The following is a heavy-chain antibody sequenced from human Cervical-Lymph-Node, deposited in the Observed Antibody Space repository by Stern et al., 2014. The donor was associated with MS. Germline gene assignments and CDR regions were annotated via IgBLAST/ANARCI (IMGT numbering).Heavy chain of an antibody. CDR3: AKDGGYSYGHSFDY. CDR2: ISYVGSRT. D-gene: IGHD5-18*01. V-gene: IGHV3-30*18. Sequence: EQLVESGGGVVQPGGSLRLSCAASGFTFSSYCMHWVRQAPGTGLEWVAVISYVGSRTYYADSVQGRFNISRDNSKQTRYMQMSSLRAEDTAVYYSAKDGGYSYGHSFDYWGQGTLVTVSS. CDR1: GFTFSSYC. J-gene: IGHJ4*02.